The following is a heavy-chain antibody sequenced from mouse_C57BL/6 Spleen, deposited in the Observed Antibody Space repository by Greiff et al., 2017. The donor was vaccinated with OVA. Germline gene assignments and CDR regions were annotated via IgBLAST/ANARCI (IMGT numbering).Heavy chain of an antibody. CDR2: IDPSDSYT. CDR3: ACSYDYGGFAY. Sequence: VQLQQPGAELVKPGASVKLSCKASGYTFTSYWMQWVKQRPGQGLEWIGEIDPSDSYTNYNQKFKGKATSTVDTSSRTAYMQRSSLTSEDSAVYYCACSYDYGGFAYWGQGTLVTVSA. CDR1: GYTFTSYW. D-gene: IGHD2-4*01. J-gene: IGHJ3*01. V-gene: IGHV1-50*01.